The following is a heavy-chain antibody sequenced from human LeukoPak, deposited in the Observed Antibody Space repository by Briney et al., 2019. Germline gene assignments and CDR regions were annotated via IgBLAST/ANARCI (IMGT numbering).Heavy chain of an antibody. V-gene: IGHV3-48*03. J-gene: IGHJ3*02. Sequence: PGGSLRLSCAASGFTFSSYEMNWVRQAPGKWLEWVSYISSSGSTIYYADSVKGRFTISRDNAKNSLYLQMNSLRAEDTAVYYCAKVSSRWYRRAFDIWGQGTMVTVSS. CDR3: AKVSSRWYRRAFDI. D-gene: IGHD6-13*01. CDR2: ISSSGSTI. CDR1: GFTFSSYE.